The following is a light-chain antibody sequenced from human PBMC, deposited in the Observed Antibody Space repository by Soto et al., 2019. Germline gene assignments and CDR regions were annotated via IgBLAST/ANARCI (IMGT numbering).Light chain of an antibody. J-gene: IGLJ1*01. CDR2: EVS. CDR3: CSYAGGRTYV. V-gene: IGLV2-23*02. CDR1: SSDVGSYNL. Sequence: QSVLTQPASVSGSLGQSITISCTGTSSDVGSYNLVSWYQQHPGKAPKVMIYEVSKRPSGVSNRFSGSKSGNTASLTISGLQSEDEADYYCCSYAGGRTYVFGTGTTVTVL.